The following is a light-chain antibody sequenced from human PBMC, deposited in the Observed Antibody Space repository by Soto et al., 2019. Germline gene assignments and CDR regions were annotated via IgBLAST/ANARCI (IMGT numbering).Light chain of an antibody. J-gene: IGKJ5*01. CDR3: QQYGASPIT. CDR1: QSVTSR. CDR2: GAS. V-gene: IGKV3-20*01. Sequence: VLTQSPGTLSLSPGERATLSCRASQSVTSRLAWYQHKPGQAPRLLISGASSRATGIPNRFSGSGSGTDFTLTISRLAPEDFALYYCQQYGASPITFGQGTRLEIK.